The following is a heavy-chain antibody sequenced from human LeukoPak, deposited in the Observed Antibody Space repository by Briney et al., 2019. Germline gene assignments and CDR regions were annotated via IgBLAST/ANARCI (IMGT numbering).Heavy chain of an antibody. CDR3: ARGFISPGITEL. CDR1: GGSISSGSYY. V-gene: IGHV4-61*10. D-gene: IGHD1-14*01. Sequence: SETLSLTCTVSGGSISSGSYYWSWIRQPAGKGLEWIGYIYYSGSTNYNPSLKSRVTISVDTSKNQFSLKLSSVTAADTAVYYCARGFISPGITELWGQGTLVTVSS. CDR2: IYYSGST. J-gene: IGHJ4*02.